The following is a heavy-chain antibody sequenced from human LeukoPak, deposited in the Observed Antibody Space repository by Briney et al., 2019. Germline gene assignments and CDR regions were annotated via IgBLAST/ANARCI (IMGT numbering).Heavy chain of an antibody. V-gene: IGHV3-74*01. CDR1: GFTFSSYW. CDR3: ARLWGGNGYSGGSLNL. J-gene: IGHJ5*02. D-gene: IGHD3-16*01. CDR2: INSDGSST. Sequence: GGSLRLSCAASGFTFSSYWMHWVRQAPGKGLVWASRINSDGSSTSYADSVMGRFTISRDNSKNMVFLQMDRLRAEDTAVYYCARLWGGNGYSGGSLNLWGQGTLVTVSS.